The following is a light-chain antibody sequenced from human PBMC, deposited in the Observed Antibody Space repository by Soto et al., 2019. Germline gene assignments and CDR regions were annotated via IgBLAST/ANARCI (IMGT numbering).Light chain of an antibody. CDR2: SNN. CDR3: AAWDDSLNGVV. V-gene: IGLV1-44*01. CDR1: SSNIGSNT. J-gene: IGLJ2*01. Sequence: QSVLTQPTSASGTPGQRVTISCSGSSSNIGSNTVNWYQQLPVTAPKLLIHSNNQRPAGVPDRFSGSKSGTSASLAISGLQSEDEADYYCAAWDDSLNGVVFGGGTKLTVL.